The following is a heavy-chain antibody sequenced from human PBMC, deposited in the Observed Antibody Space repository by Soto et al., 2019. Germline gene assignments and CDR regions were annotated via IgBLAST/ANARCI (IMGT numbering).Heavy chain of an antibody. Sequence: PGESLKISCLCSGYTFTNFWIGWVRKLPGRGLEWMGIIYPGDQETRYSPSFHGKVTISADKSINTAYLQWNSLEASDTAFYFCARSPRSSPYFDYWGQGALVTVSS. CDR3: ARSPRSSPYFDY. CDR1: GYTFTNFW. D-gene: IGHD6-13*01. J-gene: IGHJ4*02. CDR2: IYPGDQET. V-gene: IGHV5-51*01.